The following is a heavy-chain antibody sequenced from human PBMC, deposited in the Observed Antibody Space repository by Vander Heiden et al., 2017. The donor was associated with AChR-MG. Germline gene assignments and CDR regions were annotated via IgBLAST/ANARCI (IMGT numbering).Heavy chain of an antibody. J-gene: IGHJ4*02. V-gene: IGHV1-8*01. D-gene: IGHD6-13*01. CDR3: ARGLHQTRAYSSSWYFGGY. Sequence: QVQLVHSGAEVTKPGASVQVSCQASGYTFTSYDINWVRQATGQGLEWMGWMNPNSGNTGYAQKFQGRVTMTRNTSISTAYMELSSLRSEDTAVYYCARGLHQTRAYSSSWYFGGYWGQGTLVTVSS. CDR1: GYTFTSYD. CDR2: MNPNSGNT.